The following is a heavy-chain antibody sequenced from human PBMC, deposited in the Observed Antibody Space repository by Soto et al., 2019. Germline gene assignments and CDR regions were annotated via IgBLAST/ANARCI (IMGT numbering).Heavy chain of an antibody. D-gene: IGHD6-19*01. Sequence: PGGSLRLSCAASGFSFVNYAMNWVRQAPGKGLEWVSGLSGSGTSTYYADSVKGRFTISRDNSRDTQFLQMNSLTADDTAVYYCAKATTNGGWFNPFDSWGQGALVTVSS. CDR3: AKATTNGGWFNPFDS. J-gene: IGHJ4*02. V-gene: IGHV3-23*01. CDR1: GFSFVNYA. CDR2: LSGSGTST.